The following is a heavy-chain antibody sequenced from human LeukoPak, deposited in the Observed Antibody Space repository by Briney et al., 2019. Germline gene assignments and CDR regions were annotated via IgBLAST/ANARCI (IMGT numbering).Heavy chain of an antibody. CDR2: IDPSDSYT. CDR1: GYSFTSYW. V-gene: IGHV5-10-1*01. Sequence: GGALRISCKGSGYSFTSYWISWVRQMPGEGRAWMVRIDPSDSYTNYSPSFQGHVTISADKSISTAYLQWSSLKASDTAMYYCARLGAPYYYYGMDVWGKGTTVTVSS. J-gene: IGHJ6*04. CDR3: ARLGAPYYYYGMDV. D-gene: IGHD6-6*01.